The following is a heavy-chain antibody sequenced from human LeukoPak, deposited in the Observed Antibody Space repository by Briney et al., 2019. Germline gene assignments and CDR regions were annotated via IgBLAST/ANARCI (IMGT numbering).Heavy chain of an antibody. D-gene: IGHD2-2*01. CDR1: GFTLSSYA. Sequence: GGSLRLSCAASGFTLSSYAMSWVRQAPGKGLEWVSAISGSGGNTYYADSVKGRFTISRDISKNTLYLQMNSLRAEDTAVFYCARALPAASHTSFDYWGQGTLVTVSS. CDR3: ARALPAASHTSFDY. J-gene: IGHJ4*02. CDR2: ISGSGGNT. V-gene: IGHV3-23*01.